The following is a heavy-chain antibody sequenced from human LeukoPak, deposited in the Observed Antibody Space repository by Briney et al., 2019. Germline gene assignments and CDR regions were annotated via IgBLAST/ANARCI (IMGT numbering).Heavy chain of an antibody. CDR3: AKVRAPRQYYFDY. Sequence: GGSLRLSCAASGFTFSSDVMSWVRQAPGKGLEWVSAISGSGGRTYYADSVKGRFTISRDNSKNTLYLQMNSLRAEDTAVYYCAKVRAPRQYYFDYWGQGTLVTVSS. J-gene: IGHJ4*02. CDR2: ISGSGGRT. D-gene: IGHD1-26*01. V-gene: IGHV3-23*01. CDR1: GFTFSSDV.